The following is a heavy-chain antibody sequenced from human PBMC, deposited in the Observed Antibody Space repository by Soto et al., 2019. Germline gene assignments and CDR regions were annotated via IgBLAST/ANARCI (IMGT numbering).Heavy chain of an antibody. CDR2: IYPGDSDT. Sequence: PGESLKISCKGSGYSFTSYWIGWVRQMPGKGLEWMGIIYPGDSDTRYSPSFQGQVTISADKSISTAYLQWSSLKASDTAMYYCARHPITMVRGVPYGMDVWGQGTTVTVSS. V-gene: IGHV5-51*01. CDR1: GYSFTSYW. D-gene: IGHD3-10*01. CDR3: ARHPITMVRGVPYGMDV. J-gene: IGHJ6*02.